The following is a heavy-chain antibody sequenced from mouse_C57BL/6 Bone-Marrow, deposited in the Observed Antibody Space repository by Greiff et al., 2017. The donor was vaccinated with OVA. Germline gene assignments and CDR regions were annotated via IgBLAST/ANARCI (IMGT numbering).Heavy chain of an antibody. Sequence: EVKMMESGGGLVQPKGSLKLSCAASGFRFNTYAMNLVRQAPGQGLEWVARLRSKSNNYATYYADSVKDRFTISTDDSESMLYLQMNNLKTEDTAMYYCVRAAWFAYWGQGTLVTVSA. CDR3: VRAAWFAY. D-gene: IGHD3-1*01. CDR1: GFRFNTYA. V-gene: IGHV10-1*01. J-gene: IGHJ3*01. CDR2: LRSKSNNYAT.